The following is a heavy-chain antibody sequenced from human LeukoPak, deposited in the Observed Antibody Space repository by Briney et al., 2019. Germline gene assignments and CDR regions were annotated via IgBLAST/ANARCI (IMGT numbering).Heavy chain of an antibody. V-gene: IGHV3-7*03. D-gene: IGHD3-16*02. CDR2: IKQGGSEK. Sequence: GGSLRLSCAASGFNFSAGWWMHWVRQAPGKGLEWVANIKQGGSEKYYVDSVKGRFTISRDNSKNTLYLQMNTLRAEDTAVYFCAREEHYRRYFALWGRGTLVTVSS. CDR3: AREEHYRRYFAL. J-gene: IGHJ2*01. CDR1: GFNFSAGWW.